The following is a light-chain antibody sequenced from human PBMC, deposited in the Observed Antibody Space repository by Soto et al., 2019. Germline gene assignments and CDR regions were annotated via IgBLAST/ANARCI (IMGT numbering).Light chain of an antibody. CDR1: SSNIGAGYN. CDR3: QSYDSSLSGFYV. Sequence: QSVLTQPPSVSGAPGQRVTISCTGSSSNIGAGYNVHWYQQLPGAAPKLLIYGNSNRPSGVPDRFSGSKSGTSAFLAITELQAEDEADYYCQSYDSSLSGFYVFGTGTKLTVL. CDR2: GNS. V-gene: IGLV1-40*01. J-gene: IGLJ1*01.